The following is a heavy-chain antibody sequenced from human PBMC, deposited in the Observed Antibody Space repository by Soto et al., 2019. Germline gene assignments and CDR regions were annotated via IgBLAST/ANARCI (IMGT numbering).Heavy chain of an antibody. J-gene: IGHJ6*02. CDR1: GYRFTSYW. CDR3: ARQGNYYGYYDHGLDV. CDR2: IYPGDSNT. V-gene: IGHV5-51*01. Sequence: PGGSLRLSCKGSGYRFTSYWIGWVRQKPGKGLEWMGIIYPGDSNTRYSPSFQGQVTISADKSNSTAYLQWSSLRASDTAMYYCARQGNYYGYYDHGLDVWGQGTTVTVSS. D-gene: IGHD1-26*01.